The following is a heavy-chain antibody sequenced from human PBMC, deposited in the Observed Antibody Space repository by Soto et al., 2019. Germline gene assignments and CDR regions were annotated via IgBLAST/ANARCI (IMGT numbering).Heavy chain of an antibody. D-gene: IGHD4-17*01. CDR1: GGSISSSNW. J-gene: IGHJ5*02. Sequence: QVQLQESGPGLVKPSGTLSLTCAVSGGSISSSNWWSWVRQPPGKGLEWIGEIYHSGNTNYNPSLSSRDTMSVDKSKTQFSLKLSSVTAAGTAVYDCARGRRSMTAVTGKTVGPWGQGTLV. V-gene: IGHV4-4*02. CDR3: ARGRRSMTAVTGKTVGP. CDR2: IYHSGNT.